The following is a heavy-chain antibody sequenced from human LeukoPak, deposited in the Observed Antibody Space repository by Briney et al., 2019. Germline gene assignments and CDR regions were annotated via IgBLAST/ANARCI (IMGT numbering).Heavy chain of an antibody. Sequence: GGSLRLSCAASGFTFSSYTMSWVRQAPGKGLEWVSAISGSGGSTYYADSVKGRFTISRDNSKNTLYLQMNSLRAEDTAVYYCAKDSGSGYYEGHFDYWGQGTLVTVSS. CDR3: AKDSGSGYYEGHFDY. CDR2: ISGSGGST. V-gene: IGHV3-23*01. D-gene: IGHD3-3*01. CDR1: GFTFSSYT. J-gene: IGHJ4*02.